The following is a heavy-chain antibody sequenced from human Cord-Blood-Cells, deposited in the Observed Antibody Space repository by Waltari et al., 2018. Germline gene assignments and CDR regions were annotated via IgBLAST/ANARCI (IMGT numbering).Heavy chain of an antibody. CDR1: GFTFISYA. CDR3: AKEWGQGRYYFDY. D-gene: IGHD3-16*01. J-gene: IGHJ4*02. Sequence: EVQLLESGGGLVQPGGSLRLSCAASGFTFISYAMCWVRPAPGKGLGWVSAISGSGGSTYYADSWKGRFTISRDNSKNTLYLQMNSLRAEDTAVYYCAKEWGQGRYYFDYWGQGTLVTVSS. CDR2: ISGSGGST. V-gene: IGHV3-23*01.